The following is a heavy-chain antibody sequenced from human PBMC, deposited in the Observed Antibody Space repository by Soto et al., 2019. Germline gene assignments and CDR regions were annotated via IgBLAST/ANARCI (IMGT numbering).Heavy chain of an antibody. CDR3: ARATRILAAAGMGWFEP. CDR1: GFTFTSSA. CDR2: IVVGSGNT. D-gene: IGHD6-13*01. J-gene: IGHJ5*02. V-gene: IGHV1-58*01. Sequence: ASVKVSCKASGFTFTSSAVQWVRQASGQRLEWIGWIVVGSGNTNYAQKFQGRVTMTRDTSISTAYMELSRLRSDDTAVYYRARATRILAAAGMGWFEPWGQGTLVTVSS.